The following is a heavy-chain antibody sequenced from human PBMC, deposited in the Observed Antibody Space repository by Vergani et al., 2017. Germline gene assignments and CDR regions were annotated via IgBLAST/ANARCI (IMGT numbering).Heavy chain of an antibody. Sequence: QLQLQESGPGLVRPSETLSLSCTVSGGSIDNTNYYWDWIRQPPGKGLEWIGSIYYSGSTYYNPSLKSRVTISVDTSKNQFSLKLSAVTAGDTAVYYCAYCGGDCYSGFYFYYMDVWGEGTTVTVSS. CDR2: IYYSGST. CDR1: GGSIDNTNYY. CDR3: AYCGGDCYSGFYFYYMDV. J-gene: IGHJ6*03. V-gene: IGHV4-39*01. D-gene: IGHD2-21*01.